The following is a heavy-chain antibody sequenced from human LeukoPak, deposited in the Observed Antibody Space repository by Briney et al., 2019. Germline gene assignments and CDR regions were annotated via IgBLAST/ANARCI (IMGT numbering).Heavy chain of an antibody. CDR2: ISSSGSTI. CDR3: AERGITMIGGV. D-gene: IGHD3-10*02. V-gene: IGHV3-48*03. J-gene: IGHJ6*04. CDR1: GFTFSSYE. Sequence: HPGGSLRLSCAASGFTFSSYEMNWVRQAPGKGLEWVSYISSSGSTIYYADSVKGRFTISRDNAENSLYLQMNSLRAEDTAVYYCAERGITMIGGVWGKGTTVTISS.